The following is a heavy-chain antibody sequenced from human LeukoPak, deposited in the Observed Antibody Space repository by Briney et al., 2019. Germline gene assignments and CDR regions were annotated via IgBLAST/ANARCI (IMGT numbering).Heavy chain of an antibody. CDR3: AREKEGISSLGGYFDY. V-gene: IGHV4-59*01. CDR1: GGSISSYY. J-gene: IGHJ4*02. CDR2: IYYSGST. D-gene: IGHD2-2*01. Sequence: SETLSLTCTVSGGSISSYYWSWIRQPPGKGLEWIGYIYYSGSTNYNPALKSRVTISVDTSKNQFSLKLSSVTAADTAVYYCAREKEGISSLGGYFDYWGQGTLVTVSS.